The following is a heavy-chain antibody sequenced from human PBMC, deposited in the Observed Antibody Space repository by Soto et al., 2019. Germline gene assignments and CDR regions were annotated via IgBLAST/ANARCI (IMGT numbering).Heavy chain of an antibody. J-gene: IGHJ4*02. CDR3: AKAVHTMIQGVRFRVDQ. V-gene: IGHV1-2*02. Sequence: QVQLMQSGAEMKKPGASVKVSCESSGYTFTAYYIHWVRQAPGHGLEWMGWINPNGGGTKYAQKFQGRVTMTRDTSINTAYLELNRLTSDDTAVYYCAKAVHTMIQGVRFRVDQWGQGTLVTVSS. CDR2: INPNGGGT. D-gene: IGHD3-10*01. CDR1: GYTFTAYY.